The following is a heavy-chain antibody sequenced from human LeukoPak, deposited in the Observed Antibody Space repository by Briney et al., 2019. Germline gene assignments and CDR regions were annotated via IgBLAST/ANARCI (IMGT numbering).Heavy chain of an antibody. Sequence: PSQTLSLTCTVSGGSISSGDYYWSWIRQPPGKGLEWIGYIYYSGSTYYNPSLKSRVTISVDTSKNQFSLKLSSVTAADTAVYYCARTLHYDILTGPDYWGQGTLVTVSS. CDR2: IYYSGST. V-gene: IGHV4-30-4*01. CDR3: ARTLHYDILTGPDY. J-gene: IGHJ4*02. CDR1: GGSISSGDYY. D-gene: IGHD3-9*01.